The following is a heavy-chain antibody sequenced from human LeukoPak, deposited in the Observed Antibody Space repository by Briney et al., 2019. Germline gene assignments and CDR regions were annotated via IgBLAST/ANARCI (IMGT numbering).Heavy chain of an antibody. V-gene: IGHV5-51*01. J-gene: IGHJ5*02. CDR2: IYPDNSNT. CDR1: GYSFTGYW. CDR3: ASARRGDYYWWFDP. Sequence: HGESLKISCKGSGYSFTGYWIGWVRQMPGKGLEWMGIIYPDNSNTRYSPSFQGQVTISADKSINAAYLHWSSLRASDTAIYYCASARRGDYYWWFDPWGQGTLVTVSS. D-gene: IGHD2-21*01.